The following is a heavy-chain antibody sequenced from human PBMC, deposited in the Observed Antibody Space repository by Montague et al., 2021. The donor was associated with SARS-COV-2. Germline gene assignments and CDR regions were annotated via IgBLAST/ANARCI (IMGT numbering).Heavy chain of an antibody. CDR1: GASISSANDY. V-gene: IGHV4-61*09. J-gene: IGHJ6*03. Sequence: TLSLTCSVSGASISSANDYWTWIRQPAGKGLEWIGHISTSGSSSYNPSLKSRVTIILDTSKQQFSLELTSVTAADTAVYYCARDRRGMAMAGRAYYYYYMDFWGKGTTVTVSS. D-gene: IGHD6-19*01. CDR2: ISTSGSS. CDR3: ARDRRGMAMAGRAYYYYYMDF.